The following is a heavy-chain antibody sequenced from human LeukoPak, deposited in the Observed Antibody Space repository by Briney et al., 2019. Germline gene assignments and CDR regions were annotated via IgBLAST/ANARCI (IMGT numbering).Heavy chain of an antibody. V-gene: IGHV3-7*03. J-gene: IGHJ4*02. Sequence: PGGSLRLSCAASGFTFSTYWMTWVRQAPGKGLEWVANIKQDGSEKYYVDSVKGRFTISRDNAKNSLYLQMNSLRAEDTAVYYCAKPYYYDSSGYYPYYFDYWGQGTLVTVSS. CDR2: IKQDGSEK. CDR1: GFTFSTYW. D-gene: IGHD3-22*01. CDR3: AKPYYYDSSGYYPYYFDY.